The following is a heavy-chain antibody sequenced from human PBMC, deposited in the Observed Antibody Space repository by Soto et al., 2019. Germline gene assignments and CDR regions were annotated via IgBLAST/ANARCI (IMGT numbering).Heavy chain of an antibody. CDR3: SKDRSPYCSGGTCYQNWFDA. V-gene: IGHV3-73*01. CDR1: GFTFGASA. J-gene: IGHJ5*02. D-gene: IGHD2-15*01. Sequence: GGSLRLSCAASGFTFGASALRWVRQASGKGLEWLGRIGSKGETYATTYAASVKGRFTISRDDSKKTAYLQMNSLESEDTAVYYCSKDRSPYCSGGTCYQNWFDAWGQGTLVTVSS. CDR2: IGSKGETYAT.